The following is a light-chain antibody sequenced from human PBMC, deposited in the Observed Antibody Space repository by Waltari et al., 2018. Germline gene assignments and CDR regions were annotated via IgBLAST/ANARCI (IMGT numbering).Light chain of an antibody. V-gene: IGLV2-14*01. CDR1: SSDVAGYDS. CDR2: DVT. Sequence: QAALTQPASVSGSPGQSITISCTGTSSDVAGYDSGPWYQQHPGQAHKLMSYDVTKRPSGVSNRVSGSKSVNTAAPTNAMLQPEDGADYYCSSYTISITVVFGPGTKGTF. J-gene: IGLJ1*01. CDR3: SSYTISITVV.